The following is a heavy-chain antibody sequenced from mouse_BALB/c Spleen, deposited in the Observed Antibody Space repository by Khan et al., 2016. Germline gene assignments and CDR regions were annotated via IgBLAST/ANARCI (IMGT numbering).Heavy chain of an antibody. CDR1: GFTIKDTY. CDR2: IDPANVNS. CDR3: ARRGPIFYYGSSFGY. J-gene: IGHJ2*01. V-gene: IGHV14-3*02. D-gene: IGHD1-1*01. Sequence: VQLKESGAEIVKPGASVKLSCTASGFTIKDTYMHWVRQRPEQGLEWIGRIDPANVNSKYDPNFQGQATITADTSSNTAYLQLSCLTSEDTAVYYCARRGPIFYYGSSFGYWGEGTALAVSS.